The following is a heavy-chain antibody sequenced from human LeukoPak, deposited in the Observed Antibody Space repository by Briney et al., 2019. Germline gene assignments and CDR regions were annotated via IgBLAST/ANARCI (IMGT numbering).Heavy chain of an antibody. CDR3: ARGWRWYGYMDV. J-gene: IGHJ6*03. CDR2: ISSSGSTI. V-gene: IGHV3-48*03. Sequence: GGSLRLSCAASGFTFSSYEMNWVRQAPGKGLEWVSYISSSGSTIYYADSVKGRFTISRDNAKNSLYLQMNSLRAEDTAVYYCARGWRWYGYMDVWGKGTTVTISS. D-gene: IGHD2-15*01. CDR1: GFTFSSYE.